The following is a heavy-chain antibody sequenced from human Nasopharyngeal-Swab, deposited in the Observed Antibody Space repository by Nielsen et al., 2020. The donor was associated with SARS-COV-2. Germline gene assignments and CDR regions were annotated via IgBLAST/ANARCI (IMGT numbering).Heavy chain of an antibody. Sequence: WMRQTPGKGLEWIGEINHSGSTNYNPSLKSRVTISVDTSKNQFSLKLSSVTAADTAVYYCATSIAARPGSDFDYWGQGTLVTVSS. D-gene: IGHD6-6*01. CDR2: INHSGST. V-gene: IGHV4-34*01. CDR3: ATSIAARPGSDFDY. J-gene: IGHJ4*02.